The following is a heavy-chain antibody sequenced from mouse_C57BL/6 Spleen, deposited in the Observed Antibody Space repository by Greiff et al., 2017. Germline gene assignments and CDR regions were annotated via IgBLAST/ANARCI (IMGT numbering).Heavy chain of an antibody. J-gene: IGHJ3*01. Sequence: QVQLQQPGAELVRPGSSVKLSCKASGYTFTSYWLHWVKQRPIQGLEWIGNIDPSDSETYYNQKFKDKATLTVDKSSSTAYMQLSSLTSEDAAVYYCAREWGDGAWVAYWGQGTLVTVSA. CDR1: GYTFTSYW. V-gene: IGHV1-52*01. CDR2: IDPSDSET. D-gene: IGHD1-3*01. CDR3: AREWGDGAWVAY.